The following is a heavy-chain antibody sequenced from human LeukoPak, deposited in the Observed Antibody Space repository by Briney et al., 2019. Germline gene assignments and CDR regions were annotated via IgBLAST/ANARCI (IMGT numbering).Heavy chain of an antibody. CDR2: ISWNSGSI. J-gene: IGHJ4*02. CDR1: GFTFDDYA. D-gene: IGHD3-22*01. V-gene: IGHV3-9*01. Sequence: LSGGSLRLSCAASGFTFDDYAMHWVRQAPGKGLEWVSGISWNSGSIGYADSVKGRFTISRDNAKNSLYLQMNSLRAEDTALYYCAKDIYYDSSGFFYHWGQGTLVTVSS. CDR3: AKDIYYDSSGFFYH.